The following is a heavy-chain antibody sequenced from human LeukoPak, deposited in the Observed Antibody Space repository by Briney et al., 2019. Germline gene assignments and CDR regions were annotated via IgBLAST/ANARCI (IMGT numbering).Heavy chain of an antibody. J-gene: IGHJ4*02. CDR1: GGSFSGYY. D-gene: IGHD3-22*01. CDR3: AREGHDSSGSFDY. Sequence: SEALSLTCAVYGGSFSGYYWSWIRQPAGKGLEWIGRTYTSGSTNYNPSLKSRLTMSVDTSKNQFSLKLSSVTAADTAVYYCAREGHDSSGSFDYWGQGTLVTVSS. V-gene: IGHV4-4*07. CDR2: TYTSGST.